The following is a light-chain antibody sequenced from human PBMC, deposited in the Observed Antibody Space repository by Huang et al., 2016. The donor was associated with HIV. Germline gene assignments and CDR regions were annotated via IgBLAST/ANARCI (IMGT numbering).Light chain of an antibody. CDR2: GAS. CDR3: QQYVSYLET. J-gene: IGKJ2*01. CDR1: QTLSRNA. V-gene: IGKV3-20*01. Sequence: EIVLTHSPGPLSLSPGARATLSCRASQTLSRNALDRDQQKPRQAPRLLIYGASSRASGIPYRFSGSGSGSDFTLTITRVEPEDFAVYYCQQYVSYLETFGQGTNLEIK.